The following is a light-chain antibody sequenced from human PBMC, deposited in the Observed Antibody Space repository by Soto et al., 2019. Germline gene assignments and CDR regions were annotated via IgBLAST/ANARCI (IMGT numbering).Light chain of an antibody. CDR3: SSYTSSSTYV. CDR2: EVS. Sequence: QSVLTQPASVSGSPGQSITISCTGSSTDVGGYNYVSWYQQHPGKAPKVMIYEVSNRPSGVSNRFSGSKSGNTASLTISGLQAEDEADYYSSSYTSSSTYVFGTGTKFTVL. V-gene: IGLV2-14*01. CDR1: STDVGGYNY. J-gene: IGLJ1*01.